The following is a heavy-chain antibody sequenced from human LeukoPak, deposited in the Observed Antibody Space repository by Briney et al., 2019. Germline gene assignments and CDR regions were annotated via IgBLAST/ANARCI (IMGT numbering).Heavy chain of an antibody. Sequence: ASVTVSCKASGYTFTSYGISWVRQAPGQGLEWMGWISAYNGNTNYAQKLQGRVTMTTDTSTSTAYMELRSLRSDDTAVYYCARYGDFWSGLGPYYFDYWGQGTLVTVSS. V-gene: IGHV1-18*01. D-gene: IGHD3-3*01. CDR2: ISAYNGNT. CDR3: ARYGDFWSGLGPYYFDY. J-gene: IGHJ4*02. CDR1: GYTFTSYG.